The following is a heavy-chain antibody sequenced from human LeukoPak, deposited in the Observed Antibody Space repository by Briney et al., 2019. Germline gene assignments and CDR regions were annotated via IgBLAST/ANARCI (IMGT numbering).Heavy chain of an antibody. V-gene: IGHV1-2*06. Sequence: ASVKVYCKASGYTFTGYYMHWVRQAPGQGLEWMGRINPNSGGTNYAQKFQGRVTMTRDTSISTAYMELSGLRSDDTAVYYCARGPRLDSSGWYYGAFDIWGQGTMVTVSS. CDR1: GYTFTGYY. CDR3: ARGPRLDSSGWYYGAFDI. D-gene: IGHD6-19*01. CDR2: INPNSGGT. J-gene: IGHJ3*02.